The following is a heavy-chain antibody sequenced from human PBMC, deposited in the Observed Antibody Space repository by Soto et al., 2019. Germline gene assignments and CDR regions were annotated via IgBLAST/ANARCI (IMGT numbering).Heavy chain of an antibody. CDR3: ARDLKLQQLPLLGY. J-gene: IGHJ4*02. V-gene: IGHV1-2*02. D-gene: IGHD6-13*01. CDR2: INPTSGGT. CDR1: GYTFTGYY. Sequence: ASVKVSCKASGYTFTGYYMHWVRQAPGQGLEWMGWINPTSGGTNYAQKFQGRVTMTRDTSISTAYMELSRLRSDDTAVYYCARDLKLQQLPLLGYWGQGTLVTVSS.